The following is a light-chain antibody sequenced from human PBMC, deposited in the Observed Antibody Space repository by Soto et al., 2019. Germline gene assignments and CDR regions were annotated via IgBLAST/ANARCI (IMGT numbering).Light chain of an antibody. J-gene: IGKJ2*01. V-gene: IGKV3-20*01. CDR3: QQYGSSPYA. Sequence: EIMLTQSPGTLSLSPGERATLSCRASQSVSSSYLAWYQQKPGQPPRLLIYGASIRATGIPDRFSGSGSGTDFTLTIIRLEPEDFAVYYCQQYGSSPYAFGQGTKLEIK. CDR1: QSVSSSY. CDR2: GAS.